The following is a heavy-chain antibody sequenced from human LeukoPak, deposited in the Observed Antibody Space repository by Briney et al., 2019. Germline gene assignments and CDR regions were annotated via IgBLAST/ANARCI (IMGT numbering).Heavy chain of an antibody. D-gene: IGHD5-12*01. V-gene: IGHV1-69*13. CDR2: IIPIFGTA. Sequence: SVKVSRKASGGTFSSYAISWVRQAPGQGLEWMGGIIPIFGTANYAQKFQGRVTITADESTSTAYMELSSLRSEDTAVYYCARKRSGYDEVVGDYYGMDVWGKGTTVTVSS. CDR3: ARKRSGYDEVVGDYYGMDV. CDR1: GGTFSSYA. J-gene: IGHJ6*04.